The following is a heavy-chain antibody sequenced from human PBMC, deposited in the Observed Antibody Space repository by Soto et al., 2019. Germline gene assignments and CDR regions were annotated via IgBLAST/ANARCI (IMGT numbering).Heavy chain of an antibody. Sequence: GGSLRLSCAASGFTFSSYAMHWVRQAPGKGLEWVAVISYDGSNKYYADSVKGRFTISRDNSKNTLYLQMNSLRAEDTAVYYCARDVGGGSGWQYPQPDNWFDPWGQGTLVTVSS. J-gene: IGHJ5*02. CDR3: ARDVGGGSGWQYPQPDNWFDP. V-gene: IGHV3-30-3*01. CDR1: GFTFSSYA. CDR2: ISYDGSNK. D-gene: IGHD6-19*01.